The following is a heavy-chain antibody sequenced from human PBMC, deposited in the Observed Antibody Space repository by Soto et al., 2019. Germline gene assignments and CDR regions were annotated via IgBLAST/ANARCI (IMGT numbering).Heavy chain of an antibody. D-gene: IGHD3-22*01. CDR3: ARLGAYYQSLDP. CDR1: GGSISSGGYY. Sequence: SETLSLTCTVSGGSISSGGYYWSWIRQHPGKGLEWIGYIYYSGSTYYNPSLKSRVTISVDTSKNQFSLKLSSVTAADTAVYFCARLGAYYQSLDPWGPGTLVTVS. V-gene: IGHV4-31*03. J-gene: IGHJ5*02. CDR2: IYYSGST.